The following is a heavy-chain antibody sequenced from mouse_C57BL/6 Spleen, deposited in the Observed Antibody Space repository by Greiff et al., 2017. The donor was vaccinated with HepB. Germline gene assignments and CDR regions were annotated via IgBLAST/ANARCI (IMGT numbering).Heavy chain of an antibody. CDR2: INPNNGGT. J-gene: IGHJ3*01. CDR3: ARWAYDYDPFAY. D-gene: IGHD2-4*01. Sequence: VQLKQSGPELVKPGASVKISCKASGYTFTDYYMNWVKQSHGKSLEWIGDINPNNGGTSYNQKFKGKATLTVDKSSSTAYMELRSLTSEDSAVYYCARWAYDYDPFAYWGQGTLVTVSA. V-gene: IGHV1-26*01. CDR1: GYTFTDYY.